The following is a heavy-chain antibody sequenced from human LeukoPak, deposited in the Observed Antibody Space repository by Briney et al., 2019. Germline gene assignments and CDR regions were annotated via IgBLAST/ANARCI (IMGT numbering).Heavy chain of an antibody. Sequence: GESLKISCKGFGYSFTNYWIGWVRQMAGQGLEWIGIIYPGDSDTRYSPSFQGQVTISADKSISTAYLQWSSLRASDTAIYYCARRDTGFEFFDSWGQGTLVTVSS. J-gene: IGHJ4*02. D-gene: IGHD5-12*01. V-gene: IGHV5-51*01. CDR2: IYPGDSDT. CDR3: ARRDTGFEFFDS. CDR1: GYSFTNYW.